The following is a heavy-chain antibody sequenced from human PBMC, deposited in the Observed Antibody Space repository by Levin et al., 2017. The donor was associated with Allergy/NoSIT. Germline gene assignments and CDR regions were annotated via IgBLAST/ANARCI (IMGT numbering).Heavy chain of an antibody. CDR2: INYSGST. D-gene: IGHD3-10*01. J-gene: IGHJ1*01. CDR1: GGSFSGYY. Sequence: SETLSLTCAVYGGSFSGYYCTWIRQPPGRGLEWIGEINYSGSTNYNPSLKSRVTISLDTSKNQLSLKLSSVTAADTAVYYCARGFPSRGNQHWGQGTLVTVSS. CDR3: ARGFPSRGNQH. V-gene: IGHV4-34*01.